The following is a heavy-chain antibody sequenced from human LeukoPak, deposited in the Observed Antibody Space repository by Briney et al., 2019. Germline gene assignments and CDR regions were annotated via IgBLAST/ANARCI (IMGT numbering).Heavy chain of an antibody. V-gene: IGHV1-18*01. Sequence: ASVRVSCKASGYTFPDYGISWVRQAPGQGLEWVGWISGYNGHTNYAQKFQGRVTMTTDTSTSTVCMELRTLRSDDTAVYYCARDRNIAGRPDYWGQGTLVTVSS. CDR2: ISGYNGHT. J-gene: IGHJ4*02. CDR3: ARDRNIAGRPDY. D-gene: IGHD6-6*01. CDR1: GYTFPDYG.